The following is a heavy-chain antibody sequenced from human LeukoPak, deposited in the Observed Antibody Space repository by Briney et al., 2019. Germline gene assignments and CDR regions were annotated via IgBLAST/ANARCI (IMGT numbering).Heavy chain of an antibody. V-gene: IGHV4-61*02. CDR3: ARGRRDGYNQYFDY. J-gene: IGHJ4*02. D-gene: IGHD5-24*01. CDR2: IYTSGST. Sequence: SGTLSLTCTVSGGSISSGSYYWSWIGQPAGKGLEWIGRIYTSGSTNYNPSLKSRVTISVDTSKNQFSLKLSSVTAADTAVYYCARGRRDGYNQYFDYWGQGTLVTVSS. CDR1: GGSISSGSYY.